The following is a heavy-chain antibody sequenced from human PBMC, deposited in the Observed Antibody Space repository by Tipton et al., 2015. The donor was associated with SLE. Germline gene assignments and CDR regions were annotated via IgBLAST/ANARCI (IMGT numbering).Heavy chain of an antibody. D-gene: IGHD1-7*01. CDR3: AKGGSGGTIFDS. CDR2: IYSVDRK. V-gene: IGHV3-23*03. CDR1: GFTFRSFA. J-gene: IGHJ4*02. Sequence: SLRLSCAASGFTFRSFAMSWVRQAPGKGLEGVAVIYSVDRKYYADSVKGRFTISRDDPSNTLYLQMSGLKVDDTAVYYCAKGGSGGTIFDSWGQGTLVSVSS.